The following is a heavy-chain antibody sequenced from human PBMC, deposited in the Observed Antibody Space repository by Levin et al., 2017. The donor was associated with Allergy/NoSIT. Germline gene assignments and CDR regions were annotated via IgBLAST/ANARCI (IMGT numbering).Heavy chain of an antibody. Sequence: QAGGSLRLSCSASGFTFNNYAMSWVRQAPGKGLEWVSAVGGGGATTYYADSVKGRFTISIDNSRNTLFLQITSLRAEDTAVYYCAKGGSFWSSNSYRYFDYWGQGTLVTVSS. CDR1: GFTFNNYA. CDR2: VGGGGATT. V-gene: IGHV3-23*01. J-gene: IGHJ4*02. CDR3: AKGGSFWSSNSYRYFDY. D-gene: IGHD6-19*01.